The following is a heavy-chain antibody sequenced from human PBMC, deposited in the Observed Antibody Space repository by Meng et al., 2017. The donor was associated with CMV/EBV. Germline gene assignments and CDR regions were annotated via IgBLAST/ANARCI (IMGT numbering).Heavy chain of an antibody. D-gene: IGHD6-19*01. Sequence: GSLRLSCAVYGGSFSGYYWSWIRQPPGKGLEWIGEINHSGGTNYNPSLKSRVTISVDTSKNQFSLKLSSVTAADTAVYYCARGSDGYSSGWYRYWGQGTLVTVSS. CDR2: INHSGGT. CDR3: ARGSDGYSSGWYRY. J-gene: IGHJ4*02. V-gene: IGHV4-34*01. CDR1: GGSFSGYY.